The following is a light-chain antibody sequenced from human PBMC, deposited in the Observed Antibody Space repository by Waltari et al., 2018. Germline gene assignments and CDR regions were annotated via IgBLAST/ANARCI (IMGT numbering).Light chain of an antibody. J-gene: IGLJ2*01. V-gene: IGLV2-23*01. CDR1: SSDVGSYKL. CDR2: EGS. CDR3: CSYAGSSTSVV. Sequence: QSALTQPASVSGSPGQSITLSCTGTSSDVGSYKLVSWYQQHPGKAPKLMIYEGSKRPSGVSNRFSGSKSGNTASLTISGLQAEDEADYYCCSYAGSSTSVVFGGGTKLTVL.